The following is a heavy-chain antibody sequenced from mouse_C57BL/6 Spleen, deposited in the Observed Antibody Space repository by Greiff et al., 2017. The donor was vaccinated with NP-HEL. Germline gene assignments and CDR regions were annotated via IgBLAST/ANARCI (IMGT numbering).Heavy chain of an antibody. Sequence: QVQLQQPGAELVRPGSSVKLSCKASGYTFTSYWMHWVKQRPLPGLEWIGNIDPSDSATHYNQKFKDPAPLTVYISSFTAYMQLSCLTSEDSAVYYCARAGFTTDSGYFYVWGTGTTVTFSS. CDR1: GYTFTSYW. CDR3: ARAGFTTDSGYFYV. J-gene: IGHJ1*03. V-gene: IGHV1-52*01. CDR2: IDPSDSAT. D-gene: IGHD1-1*01.